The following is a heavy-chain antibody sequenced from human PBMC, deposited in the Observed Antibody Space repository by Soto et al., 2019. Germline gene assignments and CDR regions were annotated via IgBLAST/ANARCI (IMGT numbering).Heavy chain of an antibody. D-gene: IGHD1-26*01. CDR2: IIPIFGTA. CDR1: GYTFTGYY. V-gene: IGHV1-69*13. Sequence: GASVKVSCKASGYTFTGYYMHWVRQAPGQGLEWMGGIIPIFGTANYAQKFQGRVTITADESTSTAYMELSSLRSEDTAVYYCASSHSHYHANRLPTYYFDYWGQGTLVTVSS. CDR3: ASSHSHYHANRLPTYYFDY. J-gene: IGHJ4*02.